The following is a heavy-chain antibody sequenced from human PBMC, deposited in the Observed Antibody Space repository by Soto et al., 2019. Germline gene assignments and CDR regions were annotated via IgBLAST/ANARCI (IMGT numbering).Heavy chain of an antibody. CDR3: AKGRERSCTNVVCYKSPPSSYYGRGV. D-gene: IGHD2-8*01. CDR1: GFTFSSYG. CDR2: IWFDGSNK. V-gene: IGHV3-33*06. Sequence: GGSLRLSCAASGFTFSSYGMHWVRQAPGKGLEWVAVIWFDGSNKYYADSVKGRFTISRDNSKNTLYLQMNSLRAEDTAVYYCAKGRERSCTNVVCYKSPPSSYYGRGVWGQGTTVTVSS. J-gene: IGHJ6*02.